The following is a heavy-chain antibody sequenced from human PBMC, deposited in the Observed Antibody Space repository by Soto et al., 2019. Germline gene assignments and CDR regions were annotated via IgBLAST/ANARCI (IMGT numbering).Heavy chain of an antibody. Sequence: SVKVSCKASGGTFSSYAISWVRQAPGQGLEWMGGIIPIFGTANYAQKFQGRVTITADKSTSTAYMELSSLRSEDTAVYYCAGGYCSSTICYNLPWGYYYGMDVWGQGTTVTVSS. J-gene: IGHJ6*02. CDR1: GGTFSSYA. D-gene: IGHD2-2*02. V-gene: IGHV1-69*06. CDR2: IIPIFGTA. CDR3: AGGYCSSTICYNLPWGYYYGMDV.